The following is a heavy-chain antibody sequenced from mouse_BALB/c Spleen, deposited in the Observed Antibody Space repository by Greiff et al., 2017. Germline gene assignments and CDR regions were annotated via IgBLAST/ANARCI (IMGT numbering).Heavy chain of an antibody. D-gene: IGHD2-12*01. Sequence: VQLQQSGAELAKPGASVKMSCKASGYTFTSYWMHWVKQRPGQGLEWIGYINPSTGYTEYNQKFKDKATLTADKSSSTAYMQLSSLTSEDSAVYYCARFTTAWFAYWGQGTLVTVSA. J-gene: IGHJ3*01. CDR3: ARFTTAWFAY. CDR2: INPSTGYT. V-gene: IGHV1-7*01. CDR1: GYTFTSYW.